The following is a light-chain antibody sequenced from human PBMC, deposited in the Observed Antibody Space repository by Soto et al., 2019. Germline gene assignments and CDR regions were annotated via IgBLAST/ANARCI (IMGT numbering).Light chain of an antibody. CDR1: SSNIGAGYD. J-gene: IGLJ2*01. CDR3: QSYDSSLSAHVV. CDR2: GYS. Sequence: QSVLTQPPSVSGAPGQRVTISCTGSSSNIGAGYDVHWYQQLPGTAPRLLIYGYSNRPSGVPERFSGSKSGTSASLAITGLQAEDEAEYFCQSYDSSLSAHVVFGGGTK. V-gene: IGLV1-40*01.